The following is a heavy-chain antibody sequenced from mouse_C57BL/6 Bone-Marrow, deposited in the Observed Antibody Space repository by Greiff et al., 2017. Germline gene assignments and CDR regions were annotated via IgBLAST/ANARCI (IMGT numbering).Heavy chain of an antibody. Sequence: SGPELVKPGASVKIPCKASGYTFTDYNMDWVKQSHGKSLEWIGDINPNNGGTIYNQKFKGKATLTVDKSSSTAYIELRSLTSEDTAVYYCARRPYMCGGYPAWFAYWGQGTLVTVTA. CDR3: ARRPYMCGGYPAWFAY. V-gene: IGHV1-18*01. CDR1: GYTFTDYN. CDR2: INPNNGGT. J-gene: IGHJ3*01. D-gene: IGHD1-1*02.